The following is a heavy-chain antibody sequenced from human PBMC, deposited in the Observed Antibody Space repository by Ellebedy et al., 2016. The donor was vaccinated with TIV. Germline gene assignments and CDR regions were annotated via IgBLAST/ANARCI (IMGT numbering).Heavy chain of an antibody. D-gene: IGHD3-22*01. V-gene: IGHV1-18*01. Sequence: AASVKVSCKASGYTFTSYGISWVRQAPGQGLEWMGWISAYNGNTNYAQKLQGRVTMTTDTSTSTAYMELRSLRSDDTAVYYCATHDSSGYDSVGFDYWGQGTLVTVSS. CDR2: ISAYNGNT. J-gene: IGHJ4*02. CDR3: ATHDSSGYDSVGFDY. CDR1: GYTFTSYG.